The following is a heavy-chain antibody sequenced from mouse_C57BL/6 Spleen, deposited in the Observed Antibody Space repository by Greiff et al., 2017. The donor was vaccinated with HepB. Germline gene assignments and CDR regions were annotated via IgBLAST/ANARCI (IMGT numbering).Heavy chain of an antibody. V-gene: IGHV1-82*01. CDR1: GYAFSSSW. Sequence: VQLQQSGPELVKPGASVKISCKASGYAFSSSWMNWVKQRPGKGLEWIGRIYPGDGDTNYNGRFKGKATLTADKSSSTAYMQLSSLTSEDSAVYFCGAGDYDDYYVAYWGQGTLVTVSA. J-gene: IGHJ3*01. CDR3: GAGDYDDYYVAY. CDR2: IYPGDGDT. D-gene: IGHD2-3*01.